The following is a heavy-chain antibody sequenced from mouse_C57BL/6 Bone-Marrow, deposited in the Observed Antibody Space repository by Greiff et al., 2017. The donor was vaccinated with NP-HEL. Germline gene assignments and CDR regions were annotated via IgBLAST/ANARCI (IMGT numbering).Heavy chain of an antibody. D-gene: IGHD1-1*01. Sequence: QVQLQQPGAELVKPGASVKLSCKASGYTFTSYWMQWVKQRPGQGLEWIGEIDPSDSYTNYNQKFKGKATLTVDTSSSTAYMQLSSLTSEDSAVYDCARLPTAVVATRYFDVWGTGTTVTVSS. CDR2: IDPSDSYT. CDR3: ARLPTAVVATRYFDV. J-gene: IGHJ1*03. CDR1: GYTFTSYW. V-gene: IGHV1-50*01.